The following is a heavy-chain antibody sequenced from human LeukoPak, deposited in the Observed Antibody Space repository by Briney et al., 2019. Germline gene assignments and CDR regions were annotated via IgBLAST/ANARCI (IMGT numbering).Heavy chain of an antibody. D-gene: IGHD3-22*01. CDR1: GFTFSSYW. V-gene: IGHV3-7*01. CDR3: ARDANYYDSRGENYFNY. J-gene: IGHJ4*02. CDR2: IKRDGSDK. Sequence: GGSLRLSCAASGFTFSSYWMSWFRQAPGKGLEWVANIKRDGSDKYYVDSVKGRFTISRDNAKNSLYLQLNSLRAEDTAVYYCARDANYYDSRGENYFNYWGQGTLVTVSS.